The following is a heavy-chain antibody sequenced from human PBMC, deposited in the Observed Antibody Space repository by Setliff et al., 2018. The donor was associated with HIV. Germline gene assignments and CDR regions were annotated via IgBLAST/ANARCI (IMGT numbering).Heavy chain of an antibody. V-gene: IGHV3-20*04. Sequence: PGGSLRLSCAASRFTFNDYWMLWVRQAPGKGLEWASGINWNGGSTGYADSVKGRFTISRDNAKNSLYLQMNSLRAEDTALYYCARETRIAAAGDVVWFDPWGQGTLVTVSS. CDR3: ARETRIAAAGDVVWFDP. D-gene: IGHD6-13*01. CDR2: INWNGGST. CDR1: RFTFNDYW. J-gene: IGHJ5*02.